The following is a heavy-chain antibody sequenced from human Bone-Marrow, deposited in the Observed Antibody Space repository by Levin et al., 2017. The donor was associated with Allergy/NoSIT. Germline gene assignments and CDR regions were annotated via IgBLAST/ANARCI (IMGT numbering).Heavy chain of an antibody. CDR2: IYHTGNT. CDR3: ARDRYGENEVEAFDV. CDR1: GGSISSGDHS. D-gene: IGHD4-17*01. Sequence: PSETLSLTCAVSGGSISSGDHSWSWIRQSPGKGLEWIGYIYHTGNTYYKPSLTSRVTMSVDRSKNHFSLELSSVTAAATAGYDCARDRYGENEVEAFDVWGQGTMVTVSS. V-gene: IGHV4-30-2*06. J-gene: IGHJ3*01.